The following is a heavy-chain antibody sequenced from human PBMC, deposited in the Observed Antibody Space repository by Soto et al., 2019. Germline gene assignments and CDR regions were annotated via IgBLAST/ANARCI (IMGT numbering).Heavy chain of an antibody. D-gene: IGHD1-26*01. CDR2: INHSGST. V-gene: IGHV4-34*01. CDR1: GGSFSGYY. CDR3: ARGRGSYYYYYGMDV. Sequence: PSETLSLTCAVYGGSFSGYYWSWIRQPPGKGLEWIGEINHSGSTNYNPSLKSRVTISVDTSKNQFSLKLSSVTAADTAVYYCARGRGSYYYYYGMDVWRQGTTVTVSS. J-gene: IGHJ6*02.